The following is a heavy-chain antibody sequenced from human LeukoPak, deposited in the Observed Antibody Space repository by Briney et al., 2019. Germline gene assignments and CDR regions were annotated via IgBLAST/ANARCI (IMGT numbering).Heavy chain of an antibody. D-gene: IGHD5-24*01. Sequence: QLGGPLRLSCAASGFTFSIYAMSWVRQAPGKGLEWVSDISGSGGSTYYADSVKGRFTISRDNSKNTLYLQMYSLRAEDTAVYYCAKGQGDGYSYKDYWGQGALVTVSS. CDR3: AKGQGDGYSYKDY. CDR2: ISGSGGST. CDR1: GFTFSIYA. J-gene: IGHJ4*02. V-gene: IGHV3-23*01.